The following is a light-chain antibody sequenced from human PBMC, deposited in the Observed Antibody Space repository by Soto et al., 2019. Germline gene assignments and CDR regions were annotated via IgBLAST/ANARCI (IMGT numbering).Light chain of an antibody. Sequence: QSVLTQPPSVSGAPGQRVTISCTGSSSNIGAGYDVHWYQQLPGTAPKLLIYANNFRPSGVPDRFSGSKSGTSASLAITGLQSEDEADYYCQSYDSSRSGYVFGTGTKLTVL. J-gene: IGLJ1*01. CDR3: QSYDSSRSGYV. V-gene: IGLV1-40*01. CDR2: ANN. CDR1: SSNIGAGYD.